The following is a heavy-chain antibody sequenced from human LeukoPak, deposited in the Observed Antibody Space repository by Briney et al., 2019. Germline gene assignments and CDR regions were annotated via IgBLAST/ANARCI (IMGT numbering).Heavy chain of an antibody. Sequence: ASVKVSXKASGYTFTGYYMHWVRQAPGQGLEWMGGINPNSGGTNYAQKFQGRVTMTRDTSISTAYMELSRLRSDDTAVYYCARVADYDFWSGPTYYFDYWGQGTLVTVSS. V-gene: IGHV1-2*02. J-gene: IGHJ4*02. D-gene: IGHD3-3*01. CDR2: INPNSGGT. CDR3: ARVADYDFWSGPTYYFDY. CDR1: GYTFTGYY.